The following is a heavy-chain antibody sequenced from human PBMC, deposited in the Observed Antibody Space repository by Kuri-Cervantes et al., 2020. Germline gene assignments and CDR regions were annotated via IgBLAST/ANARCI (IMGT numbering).Heavy chain of an antibody. CDR2: ISSSSSTI. J-gene: IGHJ2*01. CDR1: GFTFSSYS. D-gene: IGHD5-24*01. V-gene: IGHV3-48*01. CDR3: ARVSVKVEMATIEGNWYFDL. Sequence: LSLTCAASGFTFSSYSMNWVRQAPGKGLEWVSYISSSSSTIYYADSVKGRFTISRDNVKNSLYLQMNSLRAEDTAVYYCARVSVKVEMATIEGNWYFDLWGRGTLVTVSS.